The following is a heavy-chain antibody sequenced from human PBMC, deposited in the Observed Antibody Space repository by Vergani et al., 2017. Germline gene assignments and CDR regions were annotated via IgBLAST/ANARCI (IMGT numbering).Heavy chain of an antibody. CDR2: ISGSGGST. CDR1: GFTFSSYA. CDR3: ARHTYYYGSGSLSLDY. Sequence: EVQLLESGGGLVQPGGSLRLSCAASGFTFSSYAMSWVRQAPGKGLEWVSAISGSGGSTYYADSVKGRFTISRDNSKNTLYLQMNSLRAEDTAVYYCARHTYYYGSGSLSLDYWGQGTLVTVSS. J-gene: IGHJ4*02. V-gene: IGHV3-23*01. D-gene: IGHD3-10*01.